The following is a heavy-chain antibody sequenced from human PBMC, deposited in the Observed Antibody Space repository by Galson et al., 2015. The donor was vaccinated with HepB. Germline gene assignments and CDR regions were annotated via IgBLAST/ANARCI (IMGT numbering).Heavy chain of an antibody. J-gene: IGHJ3*02. CDR1: GFTVSSNY. V-gene: IGHV3-53*01. CDR2: IYSGGST. D-gene: IGHD6-19*01. CDR3: AREYSSGWPDDAFDI. Sequence: SLRLSCAASGFTVSSNYMSWVRQAPGKGLEWVSVIYSGGSTYYADSVKGRFTISRDNSKNTLYLQMNSLRAEDTAVYYCAREYSSGWPDDAFDIWGQGTMVTVSS.